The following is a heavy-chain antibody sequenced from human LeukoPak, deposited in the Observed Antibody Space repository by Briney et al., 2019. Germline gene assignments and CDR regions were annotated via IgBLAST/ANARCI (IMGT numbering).Heavy chain of an antibody. CDR1: GGSLSGYY. J-gene: IGHJ4*02. Sequence: SETLSLTCAVYGGSLSGYYWSWIRQPPGKGLEWIGEINHSGSTNYNPSLKSRVTISVDTSKNQFSLKLSSVTAADTAVYYCARGGRIVGSTGNLDYWGQGALVTVSS. CDR3: ARGGRIVGSTGNLDY. CDR2: INHSGST. V-gene: IGHV4-34*01. D-gene: IGHD1-26*01.